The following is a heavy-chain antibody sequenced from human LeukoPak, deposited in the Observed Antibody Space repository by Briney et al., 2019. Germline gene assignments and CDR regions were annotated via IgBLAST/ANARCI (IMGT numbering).Heavy chain of an antibody. Sequence: GRSLRLSCAASGFTFSNNAMHWVRQAPGKGLEWVALISYDGSNKHYADSVKGRFTISRDNSKNTLYLQMNSLRAEDTAVYYCATHSSGYYDYWGQGTLVTVSS. J-gene: IGHJ4*02. CDR2: ISYDGSNK. V-gene: IGHV3-30*03. CDR3: ATHSSGYYDY. CDR1: GFTFSNNA. D-gene: IGHD3-22*01.